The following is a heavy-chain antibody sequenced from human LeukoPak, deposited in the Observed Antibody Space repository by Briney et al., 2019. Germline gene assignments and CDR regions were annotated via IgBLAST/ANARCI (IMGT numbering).Heavy chain of an antibody. V-gene: IGHV4-39*07. CDR2: IYYSGST. CDR3: ARDLRVGGRYRYYYMDV. J-gene: IGHJ6*03. D-gene: IGHD3-16*02. CDR1: GGSISSSSYY. Sequence: SETLSLTCTVSGGSISSSSYYWGWIRQPPGKGLEWIGSIYYSGSTYYNPSLKSRVTISVDTSKNQFSLKLSSVTAADTAVYYCARDLRVGGRYRYYYMDVWGKGTTVTVSS.